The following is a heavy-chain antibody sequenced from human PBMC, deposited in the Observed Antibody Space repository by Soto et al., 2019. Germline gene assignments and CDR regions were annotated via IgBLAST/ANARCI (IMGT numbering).Heavy chain of an antibody. J-gene: IGHJ4*02. CDR2: IRAYNGNT. V-gene: IGHV1-18*04. CDR3: ARVGDHSSGLEY. CDR1: GYTFTSYR. Sequence: QVQLVQSGAAVKKPGASVKVSCKASGYTFTSYRISWVRKATGQGLEWMGWIRAYNGNTNYAQTLQGRVTMTTETSTSTAYMDLSSLSSNDTAVYYCARVGDHSSGLEYCGEGTLVTVSS. D-gene: IGHD6-19*01.